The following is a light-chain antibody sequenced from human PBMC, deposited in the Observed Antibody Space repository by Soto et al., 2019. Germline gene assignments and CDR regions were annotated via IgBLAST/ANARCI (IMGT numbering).Light chain of an antibody. CDR2: EVS. CDR3: CSYAGSSTLG. V-gene: IGLV2-23*02. J-gene: IGLJ1*01. Sequence: QSVLTQPASVSGSPGQSITISCTGTSSDVGSYNLVSWYQQHPGKAPKLMIYEVSKRPSGVSNRFSGSKSGNTASLTISGLQAEDEAHYYCCSYAGSSTLGFGTGTKVTVL. CDR1: SSDVGSYNL.